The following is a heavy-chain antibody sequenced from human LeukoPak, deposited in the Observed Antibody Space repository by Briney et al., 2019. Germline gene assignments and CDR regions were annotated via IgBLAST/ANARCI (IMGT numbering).Heavy chain of an antibody. J-gene: IGHJ4*02. V-gene: IGHV4-4*07. CDR3: ARDSGIAAAGTFDY. Sequence: SETLSLTCTVSGGSISSYYWSWIRQPAGKGLEWIGRIYTSGSTNYNPSLKSRVTISVDTSKNQFSLKLSSVTAADTAVYYCARDSGIAAAGTFDYWGQGTLVTVSS. D-gene: IGHD6-13*01. CDR1: GGSISSYY. CDR2: IYTSGST.